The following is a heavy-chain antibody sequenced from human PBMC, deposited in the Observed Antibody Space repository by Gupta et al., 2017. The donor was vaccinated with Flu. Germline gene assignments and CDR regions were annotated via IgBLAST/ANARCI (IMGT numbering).Heavy chain of an antibody. D-gene: IGHD3-10*01. Sequence: EVQLEESGGGLVQPGRSLRLSCAASGFIFDDYAMHWVRQAPGKGLEWVSGIKWNSDSIAYADSVRGRFTISRDNAKNSLYLQMSSLRPEDTALYFCAKDMTPQIITVRGVVYGMDVWGQGTTVTVSS. CDR2: IKWNSDSI. CDR1: GFIFDDYA. CDR3: AKDMTPQIITVRGVVYGMDV. J-gene: IGHJ6*02. V-gene: IGHV3-9*01.